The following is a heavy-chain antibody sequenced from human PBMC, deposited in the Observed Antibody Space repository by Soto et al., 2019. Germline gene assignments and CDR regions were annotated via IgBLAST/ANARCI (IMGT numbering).Heavy chain of an antibody. CDR3: HQSLPNWNFFDY. CDR1: GFPFSSYA. J-gene: IGHJ4*02. Sequence: GGSLRLSCAASGFPFSSYAMHWVRQAPGKGLEWVAVVSYDGSIKKYAESMKGRFTISRDNSKNTVYLQVNSLRGEDTAVYFCHQSLPNWNFFDYWGQGTLVTVSS. CDR2: VSYDGSIK. V-gene: IGHV3-30-3*01. D-gene: IGHD1-1*01.